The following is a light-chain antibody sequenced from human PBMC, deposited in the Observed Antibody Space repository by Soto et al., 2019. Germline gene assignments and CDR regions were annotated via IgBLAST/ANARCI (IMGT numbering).Light chain of an antibody. CDR3: QQYRHWWT. CDR2: GAS. V-gene: IGKV3-15*01. J-gene: IGKJ1*01. Sequence: EILMTQSPATLSVSPGERATLYCRASQSVSSNLAWYQQKPGQAPRLLVYGASTRATGIPARFSGSGSGTEFTLTISSLQSEDFALYYCQQYRHWWTFGPGTKVDIK. CDR1: QSVSSN.